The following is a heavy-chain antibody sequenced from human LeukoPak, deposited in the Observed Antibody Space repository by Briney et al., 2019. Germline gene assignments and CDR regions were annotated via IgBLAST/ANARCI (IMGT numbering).Heavy chain of an antibody. J-gene: IGHJ4*02. CDR1: GFTFSSYA. D-gene: IGHD3-22*01. CDR2: ISYDGSNK. CDR3: ASAYNYYDSSGPIDN. Sequence: GGSLRLSCAASGFTFSSYAMSWVRQAPGKGLKWVAVISYDGSNKYYADSVKGRFTISRDNSKNTLYLQMNSLRAEDTAVYYCASAYNYYDSSGPIDNWRQVTLVTVSS. V-gene: IGHV3-30*04.